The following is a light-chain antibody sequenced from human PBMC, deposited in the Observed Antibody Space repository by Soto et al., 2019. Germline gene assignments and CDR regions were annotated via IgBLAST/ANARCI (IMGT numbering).Light chain of an antibody. CDR2: DAS. CDR1: QSVSRF. J-gene: IGKJ5*01. V-gene: IGKV3-11*01. CDR3: QQCSKWPTT. Sequence: EIVLTHSPATLSLSPWERAALSFRASQSVSRFLAWYQQKPGQAPRLLIYDASNRATGIPARFSGSGSGTDFTLTISSLEPEDFAVYYCQQCSKWPTTFGQGTRLEI.